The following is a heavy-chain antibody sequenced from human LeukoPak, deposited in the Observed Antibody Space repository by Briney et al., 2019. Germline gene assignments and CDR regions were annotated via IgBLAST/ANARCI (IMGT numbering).Heavy chain of an antibody. V-gene: IGHV4-59*01. J-gene: IGHJ5*02. Sequence: PSETLSLTCTVSGGAISSYYWSWIRQPPGKGLEWIGYIYYSGSTNYNPSLKSRVTISVDTSKNQFSLKLSSVTAADTAVYYCARSSGWLSWFDPRGQGTLVTVSS. CDR2: IYYSGST. CDR3: ARSSGWLSWFDP. D-gene: IGHD6-19*01. CDR1: GGAISSYY.